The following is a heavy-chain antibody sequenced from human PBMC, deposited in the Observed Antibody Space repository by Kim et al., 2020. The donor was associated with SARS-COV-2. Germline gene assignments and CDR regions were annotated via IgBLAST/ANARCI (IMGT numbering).Heavy chain of an antibody. CDR2: ISYDGSNK. CDR3: ARETLGYCSSTSCYRGEGAFDI. J-gene: IGHJ3*02. Sequence: GGSLRLSCAASGFTFSSYAMHWVRQAPGKGLEWVAVISYDGSNKYYADSVKGRFTISRDNSKNTLYLQMNSLRAEDTAVYYCARETLGYCSSTSCYRGEGAFDIWGQGTMVTVSS. D-gene: IGHD2-2*01. V-gene: IGHV3-30-3*01. CDR1: GFTFSSYA.